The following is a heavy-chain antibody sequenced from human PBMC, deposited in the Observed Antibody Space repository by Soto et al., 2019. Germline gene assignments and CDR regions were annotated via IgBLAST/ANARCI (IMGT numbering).Heavy chain of an antibody. CDR2: IYWDEDK. CDR1: GFSLTTTGVG. CDR3: AHVGGLEQWLYRLDH. V-gene: IGHV2-5*02. J-gene: IGHJ4*02. Sequence: QITLKESGPSLVKPTQTLTLTCTFSGFSLTTTGVGVGWIRQPPGKALEWLALIYWDEDKHYSPSLRSRLTVTKDTTKNQVVLTLTNVDPADTGTYSCAHVGGLEQWLYRLDHWGEGTLVTVSS. D-gene: IGHD6-19*01.